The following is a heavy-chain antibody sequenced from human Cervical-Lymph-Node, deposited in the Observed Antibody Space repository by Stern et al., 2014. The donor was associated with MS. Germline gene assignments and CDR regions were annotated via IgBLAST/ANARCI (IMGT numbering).Heavy chain of an antibody. Sequence: QVQLQESGPGLVRPSGTLSLTCAVSGDSISNDNWRSWVRQPPGKGLEWIGEVDHTGSANYDPSLKSRVTISVDKSKTQFSLRLTSMTAADTAVYYCARDQGFQLMNSWGQGTLVIVSS. CDR2: VDHTGSA. CDR1: GDSISNDNW. D-gene: IGHD2-2*01. CDR3: ARDQGFQLMNS. J-gene: IGHJ4*02. V-gene: IGHV4-4*02.